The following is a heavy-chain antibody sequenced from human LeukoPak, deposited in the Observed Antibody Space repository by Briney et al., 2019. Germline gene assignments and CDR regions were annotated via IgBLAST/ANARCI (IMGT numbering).Heavy chain of an antibody. Sequence: GGSLRLSCAASGFIFDTYGMNWVRQAPGKGLEWVSYISSSGSTIYYADSVKGRFTISRDNAKNSLYLQMNSLRAEDTAVYYCARARGWEPVFDYWGQGTLVTVSS. V-gene: IGHV3-48*04. CDR1: GFIFDTYG. CDR3: ARARGWEPVFDY. CDR2: ISSSGSTI. D-gene: IGHD4-23*01. J-gene: IGHJ4*02.